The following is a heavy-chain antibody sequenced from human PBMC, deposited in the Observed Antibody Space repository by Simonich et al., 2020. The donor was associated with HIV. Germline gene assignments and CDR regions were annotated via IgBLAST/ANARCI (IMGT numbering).Heavy chain of an antibody. Sequence: QVQLVQSGAEVKKPGASVKVSCKASGHTFTGNYIHWVRQAPGQGLEWMGWINPNNGDTNYAQKFQGRVTMSRDTSISTAKMELSRLRSDDTAVYYCARGPYPNYYGPGSYWGGFDYWGQGSLVTVSS. D-gene: IGHD3-10*01. J-gene: IGHJ4*02. V-gene: IGHV1-2*02. CDR2: INPNNGDT. CDR3: ARGPYPNYYGPGSYWGGFDY. CDR1: GHTFTGNY.